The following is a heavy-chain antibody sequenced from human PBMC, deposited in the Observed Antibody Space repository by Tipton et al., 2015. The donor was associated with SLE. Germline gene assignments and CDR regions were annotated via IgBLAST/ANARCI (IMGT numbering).Heavy chain of an antibody. J-gene: IGHJ3*01. Sequence: LRLSCTVSGGSIRTSSNFWAWIRQPPGKRPEWIGNVYHSGSTYYNPSLKRRVTILVETSKNQFSLRLLSVTAADTAVYYCAGNPVQGLEAFDLWGQGTMVTVSS. CDR2: VYHSGST. D-gene: IGHD3-10*01. CDR1: GGSIRTSSNF. CDR3: AGNPVQGLEAFDL. V-gene: IGHV4-39*07.